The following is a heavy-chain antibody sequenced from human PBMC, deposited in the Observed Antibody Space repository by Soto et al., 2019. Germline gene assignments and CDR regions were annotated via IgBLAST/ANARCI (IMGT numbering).Heavy chain of an antibody. CDR2: IWYDGSNK. V-gene: IGHV3-33*01. Sequence: QVQLVESGGGVVQPGRSLRLSCAASGFTFSSYGMHWVRQAPGKGLEWVAVIWYDGSNKYYADSVKGRFTISRDNSKNTLYLQMNSMRAEDTAVYYCARDPWGSGGSCYNAYDYWGQGTLVTVSS. J-gene: IGHJ4*02. D-gene: IGHD2-15*01. CDR1: GFTFSSYG. CDR3: ARDPWGSGGSCYNAYDY.